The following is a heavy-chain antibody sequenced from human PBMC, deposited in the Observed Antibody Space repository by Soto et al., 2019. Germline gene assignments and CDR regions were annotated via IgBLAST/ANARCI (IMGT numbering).Heavy chain of an antibody. J-gene: IGHJ5*02. V-gene: IGHV4-34*01. Sequence: TLSLTCAVYGGSFSGYYWSWIRQPPGKGLEWIGEINHSGSTNYNPSLKSRVAISLDKSKSQFPLRLISVTAADTAVYYCTREQSDDNYFDPWGQGTLVTVSS. D-gene: IGHD6-19*01. CDR3: TREQSDDNYFDP. CDR1: GGSFSGYY. CDR2: INHSGST.